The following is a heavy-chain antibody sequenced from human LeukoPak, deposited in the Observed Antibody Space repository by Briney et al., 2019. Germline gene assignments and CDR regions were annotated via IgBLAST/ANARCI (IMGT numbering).Heavy chain of an antibody. CDR2: ISYDGSNK. Sequence: PGGSLRLSCAASGFTFSSYGMHWVRQAPGKGLEWGAVISYDGSNKYYADSVKGRFTISRDNSKNTLYLQMNSLRAEDTAVYYCAKDRRTATAIDYWGQGTLVTVSS. CDR3: AKDRRTATAIDY. CDR1: GFTFSSYG. D-gene: IGHD2-2*02. J-gene: IGHJ4*02. V-gene: IGHV3-30*18.